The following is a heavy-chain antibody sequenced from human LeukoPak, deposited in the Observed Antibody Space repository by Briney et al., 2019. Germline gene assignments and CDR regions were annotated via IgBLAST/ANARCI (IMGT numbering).Heavy chain of an antibody. Sequence: SETLSLTCAVYGGSFSGYYWSWIRQPPGKGLEWIGEINHSGSTNYNPSLKSRVTISVDTSKNQFSLKLSSVTAADTAVYYCARMGTVTTFYGQNWFDPWGQGTLVTVSS. CDR3: ARMGTVTTFYGQNWFDP. D-gene: IGHD4-17*01. J-gene: IGHJ5*02. CDR1: GGSFSGYY. V-gene: IGHV4-34*01. CDR2: INHSGST.